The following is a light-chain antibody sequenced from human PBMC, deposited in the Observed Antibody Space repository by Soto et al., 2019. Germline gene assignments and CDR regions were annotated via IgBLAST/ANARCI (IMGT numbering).Light chain of an antibody. Sequence: EILMTQSPATLSVSPGERVTLSCRASQSVRSNLAWYQQKLGQAPRLLIYGASTRATGIPARFSGSGSGTEFTLTISSLQSEDFASFYCQQYDGWPRTFGHGTKL. V-gene: IGKV3-15*01. CDR1: QSVRSN. CDR3: QQYDGWPRT. J-gene: IGKJ2*01. CDR2: GAS.